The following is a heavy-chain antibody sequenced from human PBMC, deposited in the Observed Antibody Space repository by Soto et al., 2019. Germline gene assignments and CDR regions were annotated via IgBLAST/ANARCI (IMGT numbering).Heavy chain of an antibody. J-gene: IGHJ3*02. CDR3: TTVTYCGGDCYSGAFDI. D-gene: IGHD2-21*01. CDR1: GFTFSSYA. V-gene: IGHV3-23*01. Sequence: GGSLRLSCAASGFTFSSYAMSWVRQAPGKGLEWVSAISGSGGSTYYADSVKGRFTISRDNSKNTLYLQMNSLKTEDTAVYYCTTVTYCGGDCYSGAFDIWGQGTMVTVSS. CDR2: ISGSGGST.